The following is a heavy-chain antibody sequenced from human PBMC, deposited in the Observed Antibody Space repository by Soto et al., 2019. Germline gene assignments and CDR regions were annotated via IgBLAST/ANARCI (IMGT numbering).Heavy chain of an antibody. J-gene: IGHJ4*02. V-gene: IGHV3-21*01. CDR1: GFAFSSYS. CDR3: ARGADYTNSNFDY. D-gene: IGHD4-4*01. CDR2: ISSSGDT. Sequence: EVQLVESGGGLVKPGGSLRLSCAVSGFAFSSYSVNWVRQAPRKGLEWVSSISSSGDTYYADSVKGRLAISRDNAKNSVYLQMTSLRVEDTAVYYCARGADYTNSNFDYWGQGTLVTVSS.